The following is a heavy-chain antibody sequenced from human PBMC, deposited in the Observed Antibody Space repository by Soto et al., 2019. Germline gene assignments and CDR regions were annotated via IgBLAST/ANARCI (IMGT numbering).Heavy chain of an antibody. J-gene: IGHJ4*02. Sequence: GGSLSLSDAASGFAFSNYAVSWVRQAPGKGLEWVSLISATGGGTYYADSVKGRFTISRDNSHNTLYLQVHSLTAEDTAVYYCAKDRRAGGNSAFYFDFWGQGAQVTVS. D-gene: IGHD3-16*01. CDR3: AKDRRAGGNSAFYFDF. V-gene: IGHV3-23*01. CDR1: GFAFSNYA. CDR2: ISATGGGT.